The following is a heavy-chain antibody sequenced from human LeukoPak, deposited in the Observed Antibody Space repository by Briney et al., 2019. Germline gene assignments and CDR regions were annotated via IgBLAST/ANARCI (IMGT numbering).Heavy chain of an antibody. D-gene: IGHD5-18*01. J-gene: IGHJ2*01. Sequence: SVKVSCKASGGTFSSYAISWVRQAPGQGLEWMGGIIPIFGTANYAQKFQGRVTITADESTSTAYMELSSLRSEDTAVYYCALSVDTAMVSWYFDLWGCGTLVTVSS. CDR3: ALSVDTAMVSWYFDL. CDR2: IIPIFGTA. V-gene: IGHV1-69*13. CDR1: GGTFSSYA.